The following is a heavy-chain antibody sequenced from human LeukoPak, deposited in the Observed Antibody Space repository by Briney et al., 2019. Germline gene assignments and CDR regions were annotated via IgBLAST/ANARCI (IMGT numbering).Heavy chain of an antibody. CDR2: IHHSGRT. V-gene: IGHV4-38-2*02. Sequence: SETLSLTCTVSGYSISSGYHWGWIRQPPGKGLEWIGGIHHSGRTYYNPSLKSRVTISIDTSKNQFSLKLSSVTAADTAVYYCSRVLGRDGYNLNYYYMDVWGKGTTVTVSS. CDR3: SRVLGRDGYNLNYYYMDV. CDR1: GYSISSGYH. D-gene: IGHD5-24*01. J-gene: IGHJ6*03.